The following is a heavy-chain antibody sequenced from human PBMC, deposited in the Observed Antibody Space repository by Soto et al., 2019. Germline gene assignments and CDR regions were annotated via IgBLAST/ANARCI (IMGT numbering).Heavy chain of an antibody. D-gene: IGHD6-19*01. CDR1: GGSSSGYY. V-gene: IGHV4-34*01. J-gene: IGHJ4*02. Sequence: SETLSLTCAVYGGSSSGYYWSWIRQPPGKGLEWIGEINHSGSTNYNPSLKSRVTISVDTSKNQFSLKLSSVTAADTAVYYCARGGQQWLSFQDYWGQGTLVTVSS. CDR2: INHSGST. CDR3: ARGGQQWLSFQDY.